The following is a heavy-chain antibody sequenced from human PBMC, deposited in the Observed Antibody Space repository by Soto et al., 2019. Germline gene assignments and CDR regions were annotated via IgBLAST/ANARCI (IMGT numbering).Heavy chain of an antibody. CDR2: IYTSGST. Sequence: SETLSLTCTVSGGSISSYYWSWIRQPAGKGLEWIGRIYTSGSTNYNPSLKSRVTMSVDTSKNQFSLKLSSVTAADTAVYYCARDIMVLGPYYYGMDVWGQGTTVTVSS. J-gene: IGHJ6*02. V-gene: IGHV4-4*07. CDR3: ARDIMVLGPYYYGMDV. D-gene: IGHD3-10*01. CDR1: GGSISSYY.